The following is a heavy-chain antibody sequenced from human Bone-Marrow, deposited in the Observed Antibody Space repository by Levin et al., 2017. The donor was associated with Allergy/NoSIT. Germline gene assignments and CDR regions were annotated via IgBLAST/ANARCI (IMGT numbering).Heavy chain of an antibody. CDR2: INSDGSNT. V-gene: IGHV3-74*01. Sequence: GGSLRLSCVASISTFSSYAIHWVRQAPGKGLVWVSRINSDGSNTGYADSVKGRFTISRDNAKNTLYLQMNSLRAEDTAVYYCARTRDLRNGLDVWGQGTTVTVSS. J-gene: IGHJ6*02. D-gene: IGHD3-3*01. CDR1: ISTFSSYA. CDR3: ARTRDLRNGLDV.